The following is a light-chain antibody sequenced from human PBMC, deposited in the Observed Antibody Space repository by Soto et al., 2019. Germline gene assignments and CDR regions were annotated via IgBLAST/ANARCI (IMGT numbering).Light chain of an antibody. CDR2: DAS. V-gene: IGKV3-11*01. CDR3: QQRSNWST. J-gene: IGKJ5*01. CDR1: QSVSSC. Sequence: EIVLTQSPATLSLSPGERVTLSCRASQSVSSCLAWYQQKPGQAPRLLIYDASNRATGIPARFSGSGSGTDFTLTISSLEPEDFAVYYCQQRSNWSTFGQGTRLEIK.